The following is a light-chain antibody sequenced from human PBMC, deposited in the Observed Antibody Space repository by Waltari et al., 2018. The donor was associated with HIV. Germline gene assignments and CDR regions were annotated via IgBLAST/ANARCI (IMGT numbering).Light chain of an antibody. Sequence: QSALTQPASVSGSPGQSITISCTGSSNDVGGYNYVSWSHQHPGKAPRLMIYDVSTRPSGVSDRFSGSKSGDTASLTISGLQTEDEADYYCESYTSTSVWVFGGGTRLTVL. V-gene: IGLV2-14*03. J-gene: IGLJ3*02. CDR1: SNDVGGYNY. CDR2: DVS. CDR3: ESYTSTSVWV.